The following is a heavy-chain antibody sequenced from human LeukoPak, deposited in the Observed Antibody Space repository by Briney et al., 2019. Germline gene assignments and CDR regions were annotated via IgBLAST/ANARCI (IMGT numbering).Heavy chain of an antibody. J-gene: IGHJ3*02. CDR1: GFTFSSYG. V-gene: IGHV3-33*06. CDR3: AKDSTGGIGAFDI. CDR2: IWYDGSNK. Sequence: PGRSLRLSCAASGFTFSSYGMHWVRQAPGKGLEWMAVIWYDGSNKYYADPVKGRFTISRDNSKNTLYLQMNSLRAEDTAVYYCAKDSTGGIGAFDIWGQGTMVTVSS. D-gene: IGHD1-26*01.